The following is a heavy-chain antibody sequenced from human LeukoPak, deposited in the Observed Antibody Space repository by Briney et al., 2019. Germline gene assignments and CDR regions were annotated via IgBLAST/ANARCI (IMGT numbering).Heavy chain of an antibody. V-gene: IGHV3-23*01. CDR1: GFTFSSYA. CDR2: ISGSGGST. J-gene: IGHJ3*02. Sequence: QSGGSLRLSCAASGFTFSSYAMSWVRQAPGKGLEWVSAISGSGGSTYYADSVKGRFTISRDNSKNTLYLQMNSLRAEDTAVYYCAKEIVVVITPLGAFDIWGQGTMVTVSS. D-gene: IGHD3-22*01. CDR3: AKEIVVVITPLGAFDI.